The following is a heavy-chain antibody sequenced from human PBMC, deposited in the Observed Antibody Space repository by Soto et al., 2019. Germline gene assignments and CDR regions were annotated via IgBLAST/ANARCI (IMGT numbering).Heavy chain of an antibody. CDR2: ISAYNGNT. V-gene: IGHV1-18*01. CDR1: GYTFTSYG. J-gene: IGHJ4*02. CDR3: ARDTRYCSGGSCYSY. Sequence: GASVKVSCKASGYTFTSYGISWVRQAPGQGLEWMGWISAYNGNTNYAQKLQGRVTMTTDTSTSTAYMELRSLRSDDTAVYYCARDTRYCSGGSCYSYWGQGTLVTVSS. D-gene: IGHD2-15*01.